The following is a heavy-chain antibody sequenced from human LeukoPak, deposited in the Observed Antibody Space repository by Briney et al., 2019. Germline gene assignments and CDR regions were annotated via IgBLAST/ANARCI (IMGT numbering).Heavy chain of an antibody. CDR3: ARYYDSSGAVDY. Sequence: KPSETLSLTCTVSGGSVSTSYWSWIRQSPGKGLEWIAYTSYSGTTDYNPSLKSRLMISIDTSKNQFSLKLSSVTAADTAVYYCARYYDSSGAVDYWGQGTLVTVSS. D-gene: IGHD3-22*01. CDR1: GGSVSTSY. V-gene: IGHV4-59*02. J-gene: IGHJ4*02. CDR2: TSYSGTT.